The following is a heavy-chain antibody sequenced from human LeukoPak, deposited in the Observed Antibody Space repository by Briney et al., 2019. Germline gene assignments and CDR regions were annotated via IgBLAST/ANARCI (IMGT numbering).Heavy chain of an antibody. CDR2: INQDGNSQ. Sequence: GGPLRLSCEVSGFAFSSYWASWVRQAPGKGLEWVANINQDGNSQNYVDSVRGRFTISKDNAKNSVYLQMNSLRAEDTAVYYCARSLWPEDYWGQGILVTVSS. D-gene: IGHD2-21*01. CDR3: ARSLWPEDY. V-gene: IGHV3-7*01. J-gene: IGHJ4*02. CDR1: GFAFSSYW.